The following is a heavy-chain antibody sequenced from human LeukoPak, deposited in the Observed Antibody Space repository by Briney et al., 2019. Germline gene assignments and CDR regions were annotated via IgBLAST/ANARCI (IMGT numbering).Heavy chain of an antibody. J-gene: IGHJ6*03. CDR3: AKDLFPASGGSRLSDYYMDV. CDR2: ISYDGSNK. D-gene: IGHD2-15*01. CDR1: GFTFSSYG. Sequence: QPGGSLRLSCAASGFTFSSYGMHWVRQAPGKGLEWVAVISYDGSNKYYADSVKGRFTISRDNSKNTLYLQMNSLRAEDTAVYYCAKDLFPASGGSRLSDYYMDVWGKGTTVTVSS. V-gene: IGHV3-30*18.